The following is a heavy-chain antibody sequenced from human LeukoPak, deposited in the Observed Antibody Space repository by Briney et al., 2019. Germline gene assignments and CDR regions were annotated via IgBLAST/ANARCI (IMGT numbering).Heavy chain of an antibody. CDR3: AELGITMIGGV. D-gene: IGHD3-10*02. Sequence: GGSLRLSCAASGFTFSDYNMSWIRQAPGKGLEWVSYISNSGSTTYYAESVKGRFTISRDNAKNSLYLQMNSLRAEDTAVYYCAELGITMIGGVWGKGTTVTISS. V-gene: IGHV3-11*04. J-gene: IGHJ6*04. CDR1: GFTFSDYN. CDR2: ISNSGSTT.